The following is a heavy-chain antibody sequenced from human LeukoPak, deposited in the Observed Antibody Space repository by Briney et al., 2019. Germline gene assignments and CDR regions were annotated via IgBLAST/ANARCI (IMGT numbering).Heavy chain of an antibody. CDR3: SKTFLVGVAGNRPRNYYYGMDV. J-gene: IGHJ6*02. Sequence: PGGSPRLSCAASGFTFSSYAMHWVRQAPGKGLEWVAVISYDGSNKYYADSVKGRFTISRDNSKNTLYLQMNSLRAEDTAVYYCSKTFLVGVAGNRPRNYYYGMDVWGQGTTVTVSS. D-gene: IGHD6-19*01. CDR2: ISYDGSNK. V-gene: IGHV3-30-3*01. CDR1: GFTFSSYA.